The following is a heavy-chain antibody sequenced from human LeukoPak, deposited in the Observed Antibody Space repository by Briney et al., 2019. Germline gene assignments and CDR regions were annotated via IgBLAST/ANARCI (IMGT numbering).Heavy chain of an antibody. CDR1: GGSISSGSYY. J-gene: IGHJ1*01. Sequence: SETLSLTCTVSGGSISSGSYYWSWIRQPAGKGLEWIGRIYTSGSTNYNPSLKSRVTISVDTSKNQFSLKLSSVTAADTAVYYCARVSRSTNWSEYFQHWGQGTLVTVSS. D-gene: IGHD2-2*01. V-gene: IGHV4-61*02. CDR2: IYTSGST. CDR3: ARVSRSTNWSEYFQH.